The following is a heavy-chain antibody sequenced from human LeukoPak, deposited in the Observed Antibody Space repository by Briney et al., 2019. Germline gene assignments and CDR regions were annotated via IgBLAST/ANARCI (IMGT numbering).Heavy chain of an antibody. D-gene: IGHD5-24*01. CDR1: GYTFTSYG. Sequence: SVKVSCKASGYTFTSYGISWVRQAPGQGLEWMGRIIPILGIANYAQKFQGRVTITADKSTSTAYMELSSLRSEDTAVYYCARADHPRGWIWGQGTMVTVSS. V-gene: IGHV1-69*04. J-gene: IGHJ3*02. CDR3: ARADHPRGWI. CDR2: IIPILGIA.